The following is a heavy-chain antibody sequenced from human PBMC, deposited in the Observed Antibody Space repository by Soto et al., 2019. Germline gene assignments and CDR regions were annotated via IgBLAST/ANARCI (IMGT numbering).Heavy chain of an antibody. CDR1: GFTFSDHY. J-gene: IGHJ5*01. Sequence: EVQVVESGGALVQPGGSLRLSCVASGFTFSDHYMDWVRQAPGKGLEWIGRPRKKGNSFTTEYAASVKGRFTISRDDSKNSMYLQINSLKTEDTAVYFCCGANSGDDLGLDSWGQGGQVAVSS. CDR3: CGANSGDDLGLDS. D-gene: IGHD5-12*01. CDR2: PRKKGNSFTT. V-gene: IGHV3-72*01.